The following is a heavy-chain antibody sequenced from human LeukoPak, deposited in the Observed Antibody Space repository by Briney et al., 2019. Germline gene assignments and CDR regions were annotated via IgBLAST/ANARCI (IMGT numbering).Heavy chain of an antibody. D-gene: IGHD3-3*01. CDR1: PYTFSSYW. J-gene: IGHJ4*02. CDR2: IYPGDSDT. CDR3: ARQNDFRLDY. Sequence: GESLKISCQGTPYTFSSYWIGWVRQMPGKGLEWMGIIYPGDSDTRYSPSLQGQVTISVDTSIGTAYLQWSSLKASDTAIYYCARQNDFRLDYWGQGTLVTVSS. V-gene: IGHV5-51*01.